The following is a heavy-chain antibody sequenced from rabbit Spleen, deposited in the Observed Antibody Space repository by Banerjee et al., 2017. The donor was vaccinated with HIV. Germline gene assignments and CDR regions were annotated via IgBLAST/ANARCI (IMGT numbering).Heavy chain of an antibody. CDR3: ARGSATMTMVITGFFLAL. D-gene: IGHD2-1*01. J-gene: IGHJ3*01. CDR2: IYGDSSGST. CDR1: GFSFASGYD. Sequence: QEQLEESGGGLVKPGGSLTLTCKASGFSFASGYDMCWVRQAPGKGPECIACIYGDSSGSTYYASWAKGRFTISKTSSTTVTLQMTSLTAADTATYFCARGSATMTMVITGFFLALWGQGTLVTVS. V-gene: IGHV1S45*01.